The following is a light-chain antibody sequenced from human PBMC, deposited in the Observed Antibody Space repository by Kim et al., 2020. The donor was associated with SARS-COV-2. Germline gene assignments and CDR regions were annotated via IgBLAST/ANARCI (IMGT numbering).Light chain of an antibody. Sequence: EIVLTQTPGTLSLSPGERATLSCRASQSFGSGLLAWLQQRPGQAPRLLVYGASNRAPDIPDRFTGSGSGTDFTLTISRVEPEDFAVYYCQQYGSSPYTFGQGTKLEI. CDR3: QQYGSSPYT. CDR2: GAS. CDR1: QSFGSGL. J-gene: IGKJ2*01. V-gene: IGKV3-20*01.